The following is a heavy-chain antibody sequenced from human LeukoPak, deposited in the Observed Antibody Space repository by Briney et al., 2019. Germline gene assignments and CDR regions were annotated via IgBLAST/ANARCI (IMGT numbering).Heavy chain of an antibody. CDR3: ASPSDITIFGVVPHYYGMDV. V-gene: IGHV4-34*01. D-gene: IGHD3-3*01. Sequence: SETLSLTCAVYGVSFSGYYWSWIRQPPGKGLEWIGEINHRGSTNYNPSLKSRVTISVDTSKNQFSLKLSSVTAADTAVYYCASPSDITIFGVVPHYYGMDVWGQGTTVTVSS. CDR1: GVSFSGYY. CDR2: INHRGST. J-gene: IGHJ6*02.